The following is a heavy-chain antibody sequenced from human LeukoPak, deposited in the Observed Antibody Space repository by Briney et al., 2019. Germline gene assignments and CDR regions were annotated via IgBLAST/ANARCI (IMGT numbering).Heavy chain of an antibody. CDR1: GVTFSSDA. D-gene: IGHD6-13*01. Sequence: PGGSLRLSCVASGVTFSSDAMRWVRPAPGKGLGWGSAISGRGGSTYNADYVEGRFTIPRDNSKNTLYLQLNSLRAEDTAVYYCAKGAPIAATGTVSFDYWGEGPLVTVSS. CDR2: ISGRGGST. CDR3: AKGAPIAATGTVSFDY. J-gene: IGHJ4*02. V-gene: IGHV3-23*01.